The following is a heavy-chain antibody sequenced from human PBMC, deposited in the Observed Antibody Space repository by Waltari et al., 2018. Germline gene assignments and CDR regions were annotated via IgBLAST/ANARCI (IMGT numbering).Heavy chain of an antibody. CDR2: IYAGGGS. V-gene: IGHV3-53*02. CDR1: GFIVSSNY. J-gene: IGHJ3*01. D-gene: IGHD3-16*01. CDR3: AILGAYLGAFDV. Sequence: EVQLVETGGGLIQPGGSLRLSCAVSGFIVSSNYMSWVRQAPGKGLEWVSVIYAGGGSYSADSVRCRFTISRDNSKNTLYLEMNTLRADDTAVYYCAILGAYLGAFDVWGQGTMVTVSS.